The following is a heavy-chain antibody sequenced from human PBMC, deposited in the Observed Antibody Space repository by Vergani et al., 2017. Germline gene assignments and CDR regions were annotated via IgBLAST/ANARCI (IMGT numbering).Heavy chain of an antibody. Sequence: VQLQQWGAGLLKPSETLSLTCAVYGGSFSGYYWSWIRQPQGEGLEWIGEINHSGSTNYNPSLKSRVTISVDTSKNQFSLKLSSVTAADTAVYYCAKVRVFGEFKDAFDIWGQGTMVTVSS. D-gene: IGHD3-10*02. J-gene: IGHJ3*02. CDR1: GGSFSGYY. V-gene: IGHV4-34*01. CDR2: INHSGST. CDR3: AKVRVFGEFKDAFDI.